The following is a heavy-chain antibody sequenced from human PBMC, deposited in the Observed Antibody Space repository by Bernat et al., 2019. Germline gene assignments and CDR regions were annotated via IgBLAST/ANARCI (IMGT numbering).Heavy chain of an antibody. V-gene: IGHV3-74*01. CDR1: GFTFSSYW. J-gene: IGHJ4*02. CDR2: ISSDGSST. D-gene: IGHD2-2*01. Sequence: EVQLVESGGGLLQPGGSLSLSCAASGFTFSSYWMHWVRQAPGEGLVWVSRISSDGSSTDYAASVKGRFTISRDNAKNTLYLQMNSLRAEDTAVYYCGSYAGSSAWRSLGYWSQGTLVTVSS. CDR3: GSYAGSSAWRSLGY.